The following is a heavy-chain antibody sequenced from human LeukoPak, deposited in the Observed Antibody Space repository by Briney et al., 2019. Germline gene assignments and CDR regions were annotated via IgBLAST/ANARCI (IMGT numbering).Heavy chain of an antibody. CDR1: GFTFSSYA. D-gene: IGHD1-1*01. V-gene: IGHV3-23*01. CDR2: ISGSGGNT. CDR3: AKEWKIPTTALPVGFDP. Sequence: PGGSLRLSCAASGFTFSSYAMSWVRQAPGKGLEWVSAISGSGGNTYYADSVKGRFTISRDNSKNTLYLQMNSLRAEDTAVYYCAKEWKIPTTALPVGFDPWGQGTLVTVSS. J-gene: IGHJ5*02.